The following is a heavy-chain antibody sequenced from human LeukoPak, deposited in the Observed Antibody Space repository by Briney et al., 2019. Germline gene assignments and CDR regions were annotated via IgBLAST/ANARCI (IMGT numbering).Heavy chain of an antibody. CDR1: GGSISSSYYY. D-gene: IGHD6-13*01. CDR2: IYYSGST. Sequence: SETLSLTCTVSGGSISSSYYYWGWIRQPPGKGLEWIGSIYYSGSTSYNPSLRSRVTISVDTSKNQFSLRLNSVTAADTAVYYCARDYGAAAAYFDYWGQGTLVTVSS. J-gene: IGHJ4*02. V-gene: IGHV4-39*07. CDR3: ARDYGAAAAYFDY.